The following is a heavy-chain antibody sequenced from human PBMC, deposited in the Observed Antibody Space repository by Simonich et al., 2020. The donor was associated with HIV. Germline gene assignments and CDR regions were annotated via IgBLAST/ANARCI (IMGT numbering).Heavy chain of an antibody. CDR3: ARRRPLGKDDAFDI. CDR2: INHSGNT. J-gene: IGHJ3*02. Sequence: QVQLEQWGAGLLKPSETLSLTCAVYGGSFSSYYWSWIRQPPGKGLEWIGEINHSGNTNYNSSLKSRVTISVDMSKNQFSLKLNSVTAADTAVYYCARRRPLGKDDAFDIWGQGTLVTVSS. CDR1: GGSFSSYY. D-gene: IGHD7-27*01. V-gene: IGHV4-34*01.